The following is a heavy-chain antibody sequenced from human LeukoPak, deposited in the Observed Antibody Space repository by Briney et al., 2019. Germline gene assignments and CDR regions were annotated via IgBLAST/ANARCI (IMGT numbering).Heavy chain of an antibody. CDR2: INTNTGNP. J-gene: IGHJ4*02. V-gene: IGHV7-4-1*02. CDR1: GYSFTSHY. D-gene: IGHD5-24*01. CDR3: ARDRGALLQVD. Sequence: AASVKVSCKASGYSFTSHYMHWVRQAPGQGLEWMGWINTNTGNPTYAQGFTGRFVFSLDTSVSTAYLQISSLKAEDTAVYYCARDRGALLQVDWGQGTLVTVSS.